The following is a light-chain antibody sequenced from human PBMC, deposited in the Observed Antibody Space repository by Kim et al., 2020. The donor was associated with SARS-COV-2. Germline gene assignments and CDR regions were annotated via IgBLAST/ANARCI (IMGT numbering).Light chain of an antibody. CDR3: LLSYRGIRR. CDR1: AGPVTTGHD. V-gene: IGLV7-46*01. CDR2: DIS. J-gene: IGLJ2*01. Sequence: QAVVTQEPSMTVSPGGTVTLKCGSSAGPVTTGHDPAWFHQKPGQAPRTVIFDISRKQSWTPARFSASLVGGQSVLTLSGAQPEDEGIDYCLLSYRGIRRFGGGTQLTVL.